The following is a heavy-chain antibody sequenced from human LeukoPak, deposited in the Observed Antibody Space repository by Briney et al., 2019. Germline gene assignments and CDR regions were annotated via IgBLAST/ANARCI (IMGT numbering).Heavy chain of an antibody. D-gene: IGHD3-10*01. CDR3: ARLRKSRGVYYYYYMDV. Sequence: GASVKVSCKASGYTFTSYGISWVRQAPGQGLEWMGWISAYNGNTNYAQKLQGRVTMTTDTSTSTAYMELRSLRSDDTAVYYCARLRKSRGVYYYYYMDVWGKGTTVTVSS. V-gene: IGHV1-18*01. CDR2: ISAYNGNT. J-gene: IGHJ6*03. CDR1: GYTFTSYG.